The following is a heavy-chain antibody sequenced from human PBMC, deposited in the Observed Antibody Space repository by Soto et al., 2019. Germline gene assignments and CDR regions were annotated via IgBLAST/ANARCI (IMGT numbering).Heavy chain of an antibody. D-gene: IGHD6-19*01. Sequence: ASVKVSCKASGGTFSSYTISWVRQAPGQGLEWMGRIIPILGIANYAQKFQGRVTITADKSTSTAYMELSSLRSEDTAVYYCARRFRVAGNWEGIDAFDIWGQGTMVTVSS. V-gene: IGHV1-69*02. CDR3: ARRFRVAGNWEGIDAFDI. CDR2: IIPILGIA. CDR1: GGTFSSYT. J-gene: IGHJ3*02.